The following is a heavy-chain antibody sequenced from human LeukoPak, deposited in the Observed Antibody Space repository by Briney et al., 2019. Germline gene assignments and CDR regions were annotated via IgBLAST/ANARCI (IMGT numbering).Heavy chain of an antibody. CDR2: IYHSGST. J-gene: IGHJ4*02. V-gene: IGHV4-38-2*02. Sequence: SETLSLTCAVSGYSISSGYYWGWIRQPPGKGLEWIGSIYHSGSTYYNPSLKSRVTISVDTSKNQFSLKLSSVTAADTAVYYCAREGEPPFGYWGQGTLVTVSS. CDR3: AREGEPPFGY. D-gene: IGHD3-16*01. CDR1: GYSISSGYY.